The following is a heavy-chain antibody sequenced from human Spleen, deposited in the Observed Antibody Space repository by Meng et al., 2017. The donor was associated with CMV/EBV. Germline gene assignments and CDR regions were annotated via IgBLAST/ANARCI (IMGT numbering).Heavy chain of an antibody. V-gene: IGHV3-23*01. CDR3: AKSVSPTGNYYFDY. CDR1: GFTFTTYA. D-gene: IGHD1-7*01. Sequence: GESLKISCGASGFTFTTYAMNWVRQAPGKGLEWVSAISASGGTTYYADSVKGRFTISRDNSKSTLYLQMNSLRAEDTAVYSCAKSVSPTGNYYFDYWGQGTLVTVSS. CDR2: ISASGGTT. J-gene: IGHJ4*02.